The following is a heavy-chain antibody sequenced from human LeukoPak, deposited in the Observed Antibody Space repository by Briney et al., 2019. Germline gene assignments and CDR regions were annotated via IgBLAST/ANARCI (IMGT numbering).Heavy chain of an antibody. V-gene: IGHV3-7*03. D-gene: IGHD4-11*01. CDR2: IKQDGSEK. Sequence: PGRSLRLSCAASGFTFNSYWMSWVRQAPGKGLEWVANIKQDGSEKYYVDSVKGRFTISRDNAKNSLNLQMNSLRAEDTAVYYCARSRLHHDYWGQGTLVTVSS. CDR3: ARSRLHHDY. CDR1: GFTFNSYW. J-gene: IGHJ4*02.